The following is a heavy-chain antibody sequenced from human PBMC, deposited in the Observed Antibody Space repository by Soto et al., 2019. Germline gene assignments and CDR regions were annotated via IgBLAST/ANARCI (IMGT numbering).Heavy chain of an antibody. Sequence: EVQLVESGGGLVQPGGSLRLYCAASGFTFSDHYMDWVRQAPGTGLEWVGRSRNKPNSYTTEYAASVKGRFTISRDDSKNSLYLQMNSLKTEDTAVYYCARRVAVAGWYFDLWGRGTLVTVSS. J-gene: IGHJ2*01. D-gene: IGHD6-19*01. CDR3: ARRVAVAGWYFDL. CDR2: SRNKPNSYTT. V-gene: IGHV3-72*01. CDR1: GFTFSDHY.